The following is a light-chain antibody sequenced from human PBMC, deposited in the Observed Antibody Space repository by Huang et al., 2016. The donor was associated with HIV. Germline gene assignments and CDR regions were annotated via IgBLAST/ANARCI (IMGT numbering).Light chain of an antibody. CDR3: QQRINWPSLT. V-gene: IGKV3-11*01. CDR1: QSVSSY. Sequence: EIVLTQSPATLSLSPGERATLSCRASQSVSSYLAWYQQKPGQAPRLLIYDASNRATGIPARVSGSGSGTDFTLTISSLEPEDFAVYYCQQRINWPSLTFGGGTKVEIK. CDR2: DAS. J-gene: IGKJ4*01.